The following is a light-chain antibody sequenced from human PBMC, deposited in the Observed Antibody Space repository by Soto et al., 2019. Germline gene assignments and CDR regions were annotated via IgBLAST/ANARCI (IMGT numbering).Light chain of an antibody. CDR3: SSYTTKNAHV. V-gene: IGLV2-14*01. CDR1: SNDVGAFDY. Sequence: QSALTQPASVSASPGQSISISCTGTSNDVGAFDYVSWYQQNPGKAPKLIIFEVFNRPSGVSTRFSGSKSGSTASLTISGLQAEAEADYFCSSYTTKNAHVFGGGTKLTVL. CDR2: EVF. J-gene: IGLJ2*01.